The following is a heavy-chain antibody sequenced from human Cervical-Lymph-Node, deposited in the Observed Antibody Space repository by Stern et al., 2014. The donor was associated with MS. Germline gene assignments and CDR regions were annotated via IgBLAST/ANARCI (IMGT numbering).Heavy chain of an antibody. CDR1: GGTFSSYA. D-gene: IGHD1-26*01. CDR2: IITIFGTA. V-gene: IGHV1-69*01. CDR3: ARGELKEGLVRGMDV. J-gene: IGHJ6*02. Sequence: VQLVESGAEVKKPGSSVKVSCKSSGGTFSSYAISRVRQAPGPGLEWMGGIITIFGTANYPQKFQGRVTITADESTSTAYMELSSLRSEDTAVYYCARGELKEGLVRGMDVWGRGTTVTVSS.